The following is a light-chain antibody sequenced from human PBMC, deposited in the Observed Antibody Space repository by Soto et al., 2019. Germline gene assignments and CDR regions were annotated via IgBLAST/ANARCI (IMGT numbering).Light chain of an antibody. CDR3: QQYNSYPLS. CDR2: KAS. CDR1: QSISNW. Sequence: EIQMTQSPSTLSASVGDRVTITCRASQSISNWLAWYQQKPGKVPKLLIYKASSLESGVPSRFSGSGSGTEFPLTISSLQPDDFASYYCQQYNSYPLSFGGGTKVEIK. V-gene: IGKV1-5*03. J-gene: IGKJ4*01.